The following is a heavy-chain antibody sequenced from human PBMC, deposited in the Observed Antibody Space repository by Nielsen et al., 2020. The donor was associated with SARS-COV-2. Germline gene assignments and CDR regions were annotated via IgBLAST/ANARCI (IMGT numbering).Heavy chain of an antibody. V-gene: IGHV7-4-1*02. CDR1: GYTFTSYD. CDR2: INTNTGNP. D-gene: IGHD4-17*01. Sequence: ASVKVSCKASGYTFTSYDINWVRQATGQGLEWMGWINTNTGNPTYAQGFTGRFVFSLDTSVNTAYLQISSLKAEDTALYYCARVSGDYGMDVWGQGTTVTVSS. J-gene: IGHJ6*02. CDR3: ARVSGDYGMDV.